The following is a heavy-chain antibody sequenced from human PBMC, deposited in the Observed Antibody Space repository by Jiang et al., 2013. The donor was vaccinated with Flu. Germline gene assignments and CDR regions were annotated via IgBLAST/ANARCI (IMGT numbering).Heavy chain of an antibody. CDR3: VLIFRGSGVNF. CDR2: IKQDGSDR. Sequence: QLVESGGGLVQPGGSLRLSCVASGFTFSNNWMRWARQAPGKGLEWVATIKQDGSDRFYVDSVKGRFTISRDNAQNSLYLQMNSLRVEDTAVYFCVLIFRGSGVNFWGQGSLVTVSS. CDR1: GFTFSNNW. D-gene: IGHD1-26*01. J-gene: IGHJ4*02. V-gene: IGHV3-7*01.